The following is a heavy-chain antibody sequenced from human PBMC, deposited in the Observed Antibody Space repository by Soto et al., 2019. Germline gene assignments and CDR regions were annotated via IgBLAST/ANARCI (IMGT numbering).Heavy chain of an antibody. CDR1: GYTFTSYY. D-gene: IGHD3-3*01. Sequence: QVQMVQSGAEVKKPGASVKVSCKASGYTFTSYYMHWVRQAPGQGLEWMGIINPTGGSTTYAQKFQGRVTMTSDTPTSTVYMELSSLRFEDTAVYYCARDGDFWRWDYWGQGTQVTVSS. V-gene: IGHV1-46*01. J-gene: IGHJ4*02. CDR3: ARDGDFWRWDY. CDR2: INPTGGST.